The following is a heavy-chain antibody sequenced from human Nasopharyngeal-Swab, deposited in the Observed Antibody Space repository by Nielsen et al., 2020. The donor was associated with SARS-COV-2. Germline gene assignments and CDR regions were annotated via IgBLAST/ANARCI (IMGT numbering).Heavy chain of an antibody. CDR2: IYYSGST. CDR3: ARDDVYCSSTSCYRAPLNY. D-gene: IGHD2-2*01. Sequence: WSRQRPGKGLEWIGSIYYSGSTSYNPSLKSRVTISVDTSKNQFSLKLSSVTAADTAVYYCARDDVYCSSTSCYRAPLNYWGQGTLVTVSS. J-gene: IGHJ4*02. V-gene: IGHV4-39*02.